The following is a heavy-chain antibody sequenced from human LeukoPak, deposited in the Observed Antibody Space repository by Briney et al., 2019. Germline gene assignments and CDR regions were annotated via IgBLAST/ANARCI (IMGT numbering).Heavy chain of an antibody. CDR2: LKQDGSEK. D-gene: IGHD5-24*01. Sequence: GGSLRLSCAASGFTFSAYWMSWVRQAPGKGLEWVANLKQDGSEKYYVDSVKGRFTISRDNAKNSLYLQMNSLRGEDTAVYYCARHGTRDGYNYYHRLENYFDYWGQGTLVTVSS. J-gene: IGHJ4*02. V-gene: IGHV3-7*03. CDR1: GFTFSAYW. CDR3: ARHGTRDGYNYYHRLENYFDY.